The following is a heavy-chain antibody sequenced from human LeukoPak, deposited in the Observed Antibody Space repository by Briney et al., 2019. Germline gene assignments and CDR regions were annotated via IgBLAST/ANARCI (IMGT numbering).Heavy chain of an antibody. D-gene: IGHD6-19*01. Sequence: SETLSLTCGVYGGSFSGYYWSWIRQPPGKGLEWIGEINHSGSTNYNPSLKSRVTISVDTSKNQFSLKLSSVTAADTAVYYCARCPYSSGWYEARKYYFDYWGQGTLVTVSS. CDR3: ARCPYSSGWYEARKYYFDY. CDR2: INHSGST. CDR1: GGSFSGYY. V-gene: IGHV4-34*01. J-gene: IGHJ4*02.